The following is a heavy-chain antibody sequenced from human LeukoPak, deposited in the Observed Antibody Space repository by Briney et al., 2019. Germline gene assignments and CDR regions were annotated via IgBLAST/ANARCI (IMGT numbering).Heavy chain of an antibody. V-gene: IGHV3-48*03. CDR1: GFTFSSYE. D-gene: IGHD2-15*01. J-gene: IGHJ3*02. CDR2: ISSSGSTI. Sequence: GGSLRLSCAASGFTFSSYEMNWVRQAPGKGLEWVSYISSSGSTIYYADSVKGRFTISRDNAKNSLYLQMNSLRAEDTAVYYCARDSSGVVGAFDIWGQGTMVTVSS. CDR3: ARDSSGVVGAFDI.